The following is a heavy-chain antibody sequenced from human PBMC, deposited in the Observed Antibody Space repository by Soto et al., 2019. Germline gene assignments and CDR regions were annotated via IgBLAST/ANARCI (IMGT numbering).Heavy chain of an antibody. Sequence: QVQLVESGGGVVQPGRSLRLSCAAAGFTFSSYAMHWVRQAPGKGLEWVAVISYDGSNKYYADSVKGRFTISRDNSKNTLYLQMNSLRAEDTAVYYCARARVYCSGGSCYGDGDFDYWGQGTLVTVSS. CDR2: ISYDGSNK. CDR3: ARARVYCSGGSCYGDGDFDY. J-gene: IGHJ4*02. V-gene: IGHV3-30-3*01. CDR1: GFTFSSYA. D-gene: IGHD2-15*01.